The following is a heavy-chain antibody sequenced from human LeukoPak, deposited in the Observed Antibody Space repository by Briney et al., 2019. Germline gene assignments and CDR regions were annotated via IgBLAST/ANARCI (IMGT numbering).Heavy chain of an antibody. CDR2: ISGSGGST. J-gene: IGHJ4*02. Sequence: GGSLRLSCAASGFTFSSYAMSWVPPAPGEGGVWGLAISGSGGSTYYADSVKGRFTISRDNSENTLYLQMNSLRAEDAAVYYCAKNGGFSYADPYYFDYWGQGTLVTVSS. CDR1: GFTFSSYA. CDR3: AKNGGFSYADPYYFDY. V-gene: IGHV3-23*01. D-gene: IGHD4-23*01.